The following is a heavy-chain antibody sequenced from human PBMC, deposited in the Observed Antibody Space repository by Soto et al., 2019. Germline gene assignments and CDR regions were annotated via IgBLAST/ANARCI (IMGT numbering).Heavy chain of an antibody. Sequence: GGARRLPLAASGFTLKNHTLNWVRPAPGKGLEWVAVISYDGSNKYYAGSVKGRFTISRDNSKNTLYLQMNSLRAEDTAVYYCAKDPQRWLQLDAFDIWGQGTMVTVSS. D-gene: IGHD5-12*01. CDR1: GFTLKNHT. V-gene: IGHV3-30*18. CDR3: AKDPQRWLQLDAFDI. CDR2: ISYDGSNK. J-gene: IGHJ3*02.